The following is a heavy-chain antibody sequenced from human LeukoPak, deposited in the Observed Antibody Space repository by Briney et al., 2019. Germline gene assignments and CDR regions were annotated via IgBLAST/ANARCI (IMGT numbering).Heavy chain of an antibody. D-gene: IGHD5-24*01. Sequence: ASVKVSCKASGYTFTSYYMHWVRQAPGQGLEWMGIINPSGGSTSYAQKFQGRVTMTRDTSTSTVYMELSSLRSEDTAVYYCARLRERDGHKSAFDIWGQGTMVTVSS. CDR3: ARLRERDGHKSAFDI. J-gene: IGHJ3*02. CDR1: GYTFTSYY. V-gene: IGHV1-46*01. CDR2: INPSGGST.